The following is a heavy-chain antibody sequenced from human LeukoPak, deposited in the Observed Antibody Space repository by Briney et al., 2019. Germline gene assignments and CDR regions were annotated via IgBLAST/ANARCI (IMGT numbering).Heavy chain of an antibody. Sequence: GGSLRLSCAASGCTFSSYGMHWVRQAPGKGLEWVAVISYDGSNKYYADSVKGRFTISRDNSKNTLYLQMNSLRAEDTAVYYCAKGSELQIDYWGQGTLVTVSS. CDR3: AKGSELQIDY. J-gene: IGHJ4*02. V-gene: IGHV3-30*18. D-gene: IGHD3-10*01. CDR2: ISYDGSNK. CDR1: GCTFSSYG.